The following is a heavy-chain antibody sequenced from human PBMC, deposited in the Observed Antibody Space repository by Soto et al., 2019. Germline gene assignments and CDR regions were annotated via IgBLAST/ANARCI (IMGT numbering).Heavy chain of an antibody. CDR2: IYDSGST. V-gene: IGHV4-30-4*01. J-gene: IGHJ6*02. Sequence: PSETLSLTCTVSGGSISSGDYHGSWIRQPPGKGLEWIGYIYDSGSTSYTPSLKSRVTISVDTSKNQFSLRLSSVTAADTAVYFCASSLNCYTCEGQANYYYYGMDVWGQGTTVTVS. CDR1: GGSISSGDYH. D-gene: IGHD2-2*02. CDR3: ASSLNCYTCEGQANYYYYGMDV.